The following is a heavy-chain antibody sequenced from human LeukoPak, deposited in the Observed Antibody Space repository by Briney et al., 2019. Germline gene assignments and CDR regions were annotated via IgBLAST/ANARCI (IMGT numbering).Heavy chain of an antibody. CDR3: ARDPYYDFWSGYSDDAFDI. V-gene: IGHV4-61*02. D-gene: IGHD3-3*01. CDR2: IYTSGST. J-gene: IGHJ3*02. CDR1: GGSISSGSYY. Sequence: PSETLSLTCTVSGGSISSGSYYWSWIRQPAGKGLEWIGRIYTSGSTNYNPSLKSRVTISVDTSKNQFSLKLSSVTAADTAVYYCARDPYYDFWSGYSDDAFDIWGQGTMVTVSS.